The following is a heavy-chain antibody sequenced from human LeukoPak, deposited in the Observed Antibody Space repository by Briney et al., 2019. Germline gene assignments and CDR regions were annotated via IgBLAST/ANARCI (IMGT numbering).Heavy chain of an antibody. CDR1: GYTFVAFG. J-gene: IGHJ6*03. V-gene: IGHV1-18*01. CDR2: ISPYNGNT. Sequence: ASLKVSCQTSGYTFVAFGISWVRQAPGQGLEWMGWISPYNGNTDYAQKFRGRVTMTTDTATSTAFLELKTLRSDDTAVYYCARGRAFCGGDCSSFDALYYYYMDVWGKGTTVTVSS. CDR3: ARGRAFCGGDCSSFDALYYYYMDV. D-gene: IGHD2-21*02.